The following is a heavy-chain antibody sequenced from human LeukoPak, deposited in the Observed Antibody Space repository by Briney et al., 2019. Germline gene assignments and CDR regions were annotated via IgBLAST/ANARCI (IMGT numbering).Heavy chain of an antibody. Sequence: ASVKVSCKASGYTFTSYDINWVRQATGQGLEWMGWMNPNSGNTDYAQKFQGRVTMTRNTSISTAYMELSSLRSEDTAVYYCARGKGLGIAAAGAFDYWGQGTLVTVSS. CDR1: GYTFTSYD. V-gene: IGHV1-8*01. CDR2: MNPNSGNT. CDR3: ARGKGLGIAAAGAFDY. D-gene: IGHD6-13*01. J-gene: IGHJ4*02.